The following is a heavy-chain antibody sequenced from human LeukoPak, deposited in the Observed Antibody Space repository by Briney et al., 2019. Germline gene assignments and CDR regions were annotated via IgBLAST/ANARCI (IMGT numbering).Heavy chain of an antibody. CDR2: ISSTSSTI. D-gene: IGHD6-19*01. Sequence: GGSLRLSCAASGFTFSSYSMNGVRQAPGKGLEWVSYISSTSSTIYYADSVKGRFTISRDNAKNSLYLQMNSLRDEDTAVYYCARTRYTSGWYIDYWGQGTLVTVSS. J-gene: IGHJ4*02. CDR3: ARTRYTSGWYIDY. V-gene: IGHV3-48*02. CDR1: GFTFSSYS.